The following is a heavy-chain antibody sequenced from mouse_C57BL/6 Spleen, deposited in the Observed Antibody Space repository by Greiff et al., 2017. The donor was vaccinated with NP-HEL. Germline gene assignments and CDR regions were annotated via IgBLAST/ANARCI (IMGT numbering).Heavy chain of an antibody. Sequence: QVQLQQPGAELVKPGASVKLSCKASGYTFTSYWMHWVKQRPGQGLEWIGMIHPNSGSTNYNEKFKSKATLTVDKSSSTAYMQLSSLTSEDSAVYYCAGLYSNYAWFAYWGQGTLVTVSA. CDR2: IHPNSGST. CDR3: AGLYSNYAWFAY. CDR1: GYTFTSYW. D-gene: IGHD2-5*01. V-gene: IGHV1-64*01. J-gene: IGHJ3*01.